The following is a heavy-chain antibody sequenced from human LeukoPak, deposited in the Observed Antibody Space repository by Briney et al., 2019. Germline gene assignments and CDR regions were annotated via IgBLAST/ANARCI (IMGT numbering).Heavy chain of an antibody. V-gene: IGHV4-39*07. CDR2: IKHSGST. CDR1: GGSLSSSSYY. D-gene: IGHD3-16*02. Sequence: SETLSLTCTVSGGSLSSSSYYWGWVRQPPGKRLEWIREIKHSGSTNYNPSHKSRVTISVDTSKTQFSLKLSSVTAADTAVYYCARGGRRITFGGVIVSYYFDYWGQGTLVTVSS. J-gene: IGHJ4*02. CDR3: ARGGRRITFGGVIVSYYFDY.